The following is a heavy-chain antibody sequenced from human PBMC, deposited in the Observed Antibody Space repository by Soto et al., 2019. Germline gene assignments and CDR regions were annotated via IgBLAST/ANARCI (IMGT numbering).Heavy chain of an antibody. CDR2: ISWDGGST. CDR1: GFTFDDYT. D-gene: IGHD5-12*01. J-gene: IGHJ4*02. V-gene: IGHV3-43*01. Sequence: GGSLRLSCAASGFTFDDYTMHWVRQAPGKGLEWVSLISWDGGSTYYADSVKGRFTISRDNSKNSLYLQMNSLRTEDTALYYCAKGMGLDIVATILDYWGQGTLVTVSS. CDR3: AKGMGLDIVATILDY.